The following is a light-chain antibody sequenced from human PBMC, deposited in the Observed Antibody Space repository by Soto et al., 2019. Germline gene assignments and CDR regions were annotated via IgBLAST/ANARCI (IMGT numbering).Light chain of an antibody. J-gene: IGLJ2*01. CDR2: EVS. CDR3: SSYTTSTTRII. V-gene: IGLV2-14*01. CDR1: SSDVGGYNV. Sequence: QSALTQPASVSGSPGQSITISCTGTSSDVGGYNVVSWYQQYPGKAPKLMIYEVSNRPSGVSNRFSGSKSGNTASLTISGLQAEDEADYYCSSYTTSTTRIIFGGGTKLTVL.